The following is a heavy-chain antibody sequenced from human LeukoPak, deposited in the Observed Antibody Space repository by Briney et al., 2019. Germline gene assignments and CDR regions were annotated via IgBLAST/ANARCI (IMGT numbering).Heavy chain of an antibody. V-gene: IGHV3-9*01. CDR3: GKSTVGRYNYYMDV. J-gene: IGHJ6*03. CDR2: VSWDGNNI. CDR1: GFSFADYA. Sequence: PGGSLRLSCVASGFSFADYAMHWVRQAPGKGLEWVSGVSWDGNNIGYADSVKGRFTISRDNAKNSLYLQMNSLRAEDTALYYCGKSTVGRYNYYMDVWGKGTTVTVSS. D-gene: IGHD3-10*01.